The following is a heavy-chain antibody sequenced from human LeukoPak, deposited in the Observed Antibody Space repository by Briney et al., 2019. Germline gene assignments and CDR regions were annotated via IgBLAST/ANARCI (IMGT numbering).Heavy chain of an antibody. D-gene: IGHD5-18*01. Sequence: SETLSLTCTVSGGSISGTSYYWAWIRQPPGKGLEWIGRVYYSGTTYYNPSLKSRVTISMDTSKNQFSLELHSVTAADTAVYYCARDVGRGYSYGYRAFDIWGQGTMVTVS. V-gene: IGHV4-39*07. J-gene: IGHJ3*02. CDR1: GGSISGTSYY. CDR2: VYYSGTT. CDR3: ARDVGRGYSYGYRAFDI.